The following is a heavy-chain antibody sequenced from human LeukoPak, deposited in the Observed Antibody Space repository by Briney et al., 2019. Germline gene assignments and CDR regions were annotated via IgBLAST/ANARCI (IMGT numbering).Heavy chain of an antibody. D-gene: IGHD5-18*01. J-gene: IGHJ4*02. CDR1: GCSISSSSAY. Sequence: SETLSLTCTVSGCSISSSSAYWGWIRKPPGKGLEWIGIIYYSKNTYYNPSLKSRATISADTSKTQFSLTLGSVSATDTAVYYCVSSRGFSYGYFDYWGEGTLVTVSS. V-gene: IGHV4-39*01. CDR2: IYYSKNT. CDR3: VSSRGFSYGYFDY.